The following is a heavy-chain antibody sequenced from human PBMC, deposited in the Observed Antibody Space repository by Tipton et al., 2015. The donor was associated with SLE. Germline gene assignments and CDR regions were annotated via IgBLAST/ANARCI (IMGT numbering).Heavy chain of an antibody. Sequence: TLSLICTVSGGSISSYYWSWIRQPPGKGLEWIGEINHSGSTNYNPSLKSRVTISVDTSKNQFSLKLSSVTAADTAVYYCARISRGELTNWFDPWGQGTLVTVSS. D-gene: IGHD1-26*01. CDR3: ARISRGELTNWFDP. V-gene: IGHV4-34*01. CDR1: GGSISSYY. CDR2: INHSGST. J-gene: IGHJ5*02.